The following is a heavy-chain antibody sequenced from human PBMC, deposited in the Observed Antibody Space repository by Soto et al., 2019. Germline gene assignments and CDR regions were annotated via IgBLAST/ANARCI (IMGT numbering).Heavy chain of an antibody. CDR2: INSDESSK. J-gene: IGHJ6*02. Sequence: EVQVEESGGGLVQPGGYLRLSCAASGFTFSNYWMHWVRQAPGKGLVWVSRINSDESSKNYADSVKGRFTISRDNAKNTVYLQMNSLRAEDTAVYYCARGVRNHYAMDVWGQGTTVTVSS. CDR3: ARGVRNHYAMDV. CDR1: GFTFSNYW. D-gene: IGHD1-1*01. V-gene: IGHV3-74*01.